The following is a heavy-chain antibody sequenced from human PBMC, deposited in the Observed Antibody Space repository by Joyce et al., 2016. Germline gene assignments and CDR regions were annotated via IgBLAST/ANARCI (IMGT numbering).Heavy chain of an antibody. D-gene: IGHD4-23*01. V-gene: IGHV3-53*04. CDR2: LYSGGPT. Sequence: QLVESGGGLVQPGGSLRLSCAASGFNVSSKYMTWVRQAPGKGLEWVSGLYSGGPTNYADSVKGRFTISRHNSKNTLDLQMNSLRCDDTAVYYCTTHYGGYDWDLWGQGTLVTVSS. CDR3: TTHYGGYDWDL. J-gene: IGHJ5*02. CDR1: GFNVSSKY.